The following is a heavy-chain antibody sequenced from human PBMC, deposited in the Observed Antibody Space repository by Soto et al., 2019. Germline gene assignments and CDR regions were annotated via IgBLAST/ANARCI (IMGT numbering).Heavy chain of an antibody. V-gene: IGHV4-30-2*01. J-gene: IGHJ4*02. CDR1: GGSISSGGSS. D-gene: IGHD6-6*01. Sequence: SETLSLTCAVSGGSISSGGSSWSWIRQPPGKGLEWIGYIYHSGSTYYNPSLKSRVTISVDRSKNQFSLKLSSVTAADTAVYYCARGVGEQLVPPYYFDYWGQGTLVTSPQ. CDR3: ARGVGEQLVPPYYFDY. CDR2: IYHSGST.